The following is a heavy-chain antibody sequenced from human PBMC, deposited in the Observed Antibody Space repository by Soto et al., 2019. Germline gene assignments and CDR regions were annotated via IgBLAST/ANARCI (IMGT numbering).Heavy chain of an antibody. J-gene: IGHJ3*02. Sequence: QVQLVQSGADVKKPGSSVKVSCKTSGGSFGSSAISWVRQAPAQGLEWMGEIIPVFDKANYAQNFQSRLTITADELTGTVFMELSSLRSEDTAVYFCARLRRDWGDAFDIWGLGTFVTVSS. D-gene: IGHD3-16*01. CDR2: IIPVFDKA. CDR1: GGSFGSSA. V-gene: IGHV1-69*01. CDR3: ARLRRDWGDAFDI.